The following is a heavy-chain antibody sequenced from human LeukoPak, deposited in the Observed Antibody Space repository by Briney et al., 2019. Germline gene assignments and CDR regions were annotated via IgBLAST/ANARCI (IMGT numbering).Heavy chain of an antibody. V-gene: IGHV4-39*07. J-gene: IGHJ4*02. Sequence: RSSETLSLTCTVSGGSISSSSYYWAWIRQPPGKGLEWIGRFHHGGSPSYNPSLQSRVTISADTSKNQFSLNLRSVTDADTAVYYCARGLPTDKIDYWGQGTLVTVSS. CDR2: FHHGGSP. CDR3: ARGLPTDKIDY. D-gene: IGHD4-17*01. CDR1: GGSISSSSYY.